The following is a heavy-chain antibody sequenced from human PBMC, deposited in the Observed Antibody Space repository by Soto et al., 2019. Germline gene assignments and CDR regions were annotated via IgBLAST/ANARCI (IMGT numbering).Heavy chain of an antibody. Sequence: PSQTLSLTGSISEDSISINSAAWNWIVQSPSRRLEWLGRTYYRSKWNNAYALSVKSRITINPDRFKNQFSVQLNCVNPEDTAVYYCAREELPPSYNWFDPWGQGTLVTVSS. CDR1: EDSISINSAA. CDR2: TYYRSKWNN. CDR3: AREELPPSYNWFDP. J-gene: IGHJ5*02. V-gene: IGHV6-1*01. D-gene: IGHD1-7*01.